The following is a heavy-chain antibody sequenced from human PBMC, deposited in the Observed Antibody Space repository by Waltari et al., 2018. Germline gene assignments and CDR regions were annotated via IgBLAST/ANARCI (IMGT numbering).Heavy chain of an antibody. CDR2: MNPDRGHT. V-gene: IGHV1-8*02. CDR1: GYTFANFD. Sequence: QGQLVQSGAEVKKPGASVKVSCKASGYTFANFDVNWVRQATGQGREWMGWMNPDRGHTGYAQKFQGRVTLTRNTSISTAYMELSSLTSEDTAVYYCARGKGVTGTADYWGQGTLVTVSS. J-gene: IGHJ4*02. CDR3: ARGKGVTGTADY. D-gene: IGHD1-20*01.